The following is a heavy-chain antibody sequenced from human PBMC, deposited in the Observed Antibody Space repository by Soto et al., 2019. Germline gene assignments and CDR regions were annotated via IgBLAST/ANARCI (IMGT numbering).Heavy chain of an antibody. CDR2: INAGNGNT. V-gene: IGHV1-3*01. D-gene: IGHD2-15*01. CDR1: GYTFTSYA. Sequence: GASVKVSCKASGYTFTSYAMHWVRQAPGQRLEWMGWINAGNGNTKYSQKFQGRVTITADESTSTAYMELSSLRSEDTAVYYCARSPDRLTNWFDPWGQGTLVTVSS. J-gene: IGHJ5*02. CDR3: ARSPDRLTNWFDP.